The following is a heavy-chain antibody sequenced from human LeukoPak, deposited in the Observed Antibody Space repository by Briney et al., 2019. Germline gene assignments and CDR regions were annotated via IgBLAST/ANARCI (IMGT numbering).Heavy chain of an antibody. CDR3: AREIGGSLQQLVIDY. Sequence: ASVKVSCKASGYTFSGYFVHWVRQAPGQGLEWMGRINAGSGDTEFAQKFQGRVTMTRDTSISTAYMELSRLRSDDTAVYYCAREIGGSLQQLVIDYWGQGTLVTVSS. CDR2: INAGSGDT. D-gene: IGHD6-13*01. J-gene: IGHJ4*02. V-gene: IGHV1-2*06. CDR1: GYTFSGYF.